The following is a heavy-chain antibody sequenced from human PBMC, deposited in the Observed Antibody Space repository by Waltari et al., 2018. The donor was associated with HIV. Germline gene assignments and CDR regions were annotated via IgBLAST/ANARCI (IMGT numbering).Heavy chain of an antibody. CDR1: GYTFTGSY. J-gene: IGHJ5*02. CDR3: ARGPPYYYGLGSPGGGWFDP. D-gene: IGHD3-10*01. Sequence: QVQLVQSGAAVKKPGASVKVSCKASGYTFTGSYIQWARPAPGQGLEWMGWINPNSGGTNYAQKFQGRVTMTRDTSISTAYMELSRLRSDDTAVYYCARGPPYYYGLGSPGGGWFDPWGQGTLVTVSS. CDR2: INPNSGGT. V-gene: IGHV1-2*02.